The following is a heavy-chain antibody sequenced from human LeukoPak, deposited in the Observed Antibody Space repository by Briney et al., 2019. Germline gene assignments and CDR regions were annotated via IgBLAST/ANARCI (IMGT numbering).Heavy chain of an antibody. V-gene: IGHV3-23*01. Sequence: GGSLRLSCAASGFTFSSYAMSWVRQAPGKGLEWVSAISGSGGSTYYADSVKGRFTISRDNSKNTLYLQMNSLRAEDTAVYYCAKDASPFDWLFTYSDYWGQGTLVTVSS. D-gene: IGHD3-9*01. CDR3: AKDASPFDWLFTYSDY. J-gene: IGHJ4*02. CDR2: ISGSGGST. CDR1: GFTFSSYA.